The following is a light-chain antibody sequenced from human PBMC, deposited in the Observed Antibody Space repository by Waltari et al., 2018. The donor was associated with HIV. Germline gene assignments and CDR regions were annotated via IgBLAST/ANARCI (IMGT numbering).Light chain of an antibody. Sequence: QSDLTQPASVSGSPGQSITIPCPGTSSDVGGYNYVSWYQQHPGKAPKLMIYEVTNRPSGVSNRFSGSTSGNTASLTISGLQVDDEADYYCSSYTSSSLEIFGGGTKLTVL. CDR2: EVT. CDR1: SSDVGGYNY. V-gene: IGLV2-14*03. CDR3: SSYTSSSLEI. J-gene: IGLJ2*01.